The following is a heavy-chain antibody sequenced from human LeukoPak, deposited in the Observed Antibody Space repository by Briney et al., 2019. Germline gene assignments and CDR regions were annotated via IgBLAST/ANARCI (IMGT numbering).Heavy chain of an antibody. CDR2: IYYSGST. D-gene: IGHD5-12*01. Sequence: SETLSLTCTVSGGSISSYYWSWIRQPPGKGLEWIGYIYYSGSTNYNPSLKSRVTISVDTSKNQFSLKLSSVTAAGTAVYYCASRGSHGLFDYWGQGTLVTVSS. V-gene: IGHV4-59*08. J-gene: IGHJ4*02. CDR1: GGSISSYY. CDR3: ASRGSHGLFDY.